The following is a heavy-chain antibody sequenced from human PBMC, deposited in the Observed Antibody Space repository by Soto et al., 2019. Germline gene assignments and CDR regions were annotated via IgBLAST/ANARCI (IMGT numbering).Heavy chain of an antibody. V-gene: IGHV4-39*01. Sequence: SETLSLTCTVSGGSIISSNFYWGWIRQPPGKGLEWIGSVEYGGSTYDNPSLKSRVTLSADTSKNQFSLKLTSVTAADTAIYYCARHVRGAVTMNWFDPWGHGTLVTVS. CDR2: VEYGGST. D-gene: IGHD3-10*02. J-gene: IGHJ5*02. CDR3: ARHVRGAVTMNWFDP. CDR1: GGSIISSNFY.